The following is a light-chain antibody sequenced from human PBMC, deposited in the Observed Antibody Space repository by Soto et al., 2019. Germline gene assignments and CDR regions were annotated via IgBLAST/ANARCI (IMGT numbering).Light chain of an antibody. V-gene: IGLV8-61*01. Sequence: QTVVTQEPSFSVSPGGTVTLTCGLTSGSVSTNYYPSWYQQTPGQPPRTLIYSTNTRSSGVPDRFSGSILGDKAALTISGAQADDESDYYCVLYMGSGIWVFGGGTKVTVL. J-gene: IGLJ3*02. CDR2: STN. CDR1: SGSVSTNYY. CDR3: VLYMGSGIWV.